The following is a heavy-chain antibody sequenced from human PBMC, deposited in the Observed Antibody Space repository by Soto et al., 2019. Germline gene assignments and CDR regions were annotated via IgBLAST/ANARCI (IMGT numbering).Heavy chain of an antibody. J-gene: IGHJ4*02. CDR2: TDYSGNT. Sequence: QVQLQESGPGLVRPSETLSLTCTVSSDSISSYYWIWIRQSPGKGLEWIGSTDYSGNTNYNPSLKSRVTRSGDTSKNQFSLRLSSVTAADTAVYYCARAVGDPLYYLDYWGQGTLVTVSS. V-gene: IGHV4-59*08. CDR1: SDSISSYY. D-gene: IGHD2-21*02. CDR3: ARAVGDPLYYLDY.